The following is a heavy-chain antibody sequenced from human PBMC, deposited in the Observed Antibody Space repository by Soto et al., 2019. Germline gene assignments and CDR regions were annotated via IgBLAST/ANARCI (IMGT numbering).Heavy chain of an antibody. J-gene: IGHJ4*02. Sequence: SETLSLTCSVSAGSMRTYYWTWIRQSPGKGLEWIGQISHTGRTKYNPSLESRVTISVDTSRKQFSLKLTSVTAADTALYYCARDDTTGLFDFWGQGTLVTVS. CDR2: ISHTGRT. CDR3: ARDDTTGLFDF. D-gene: IGHD4-17*01. CDR1: AGSMRTYY. V-gene: IGHV4-59*01.